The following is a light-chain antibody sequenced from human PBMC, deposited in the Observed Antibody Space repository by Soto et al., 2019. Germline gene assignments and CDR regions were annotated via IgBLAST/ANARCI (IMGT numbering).Light chain of an antibody. CDR2: GAS. V-gene: IGKV3-20*01. CDR1: QSVSSSY. Sequence: EIVWTQSPGTLSLSPGERATLSCRASQSVSSSYLAWYQQKPGQAPRLLIYGASSRATGIPDRFSGSGSGTDFTLTISRLEPEDFAVYYCQQYNNWSTFGQGTRLEI. J-gene: IGKJ5*01. CDR3: QQYNNWST.